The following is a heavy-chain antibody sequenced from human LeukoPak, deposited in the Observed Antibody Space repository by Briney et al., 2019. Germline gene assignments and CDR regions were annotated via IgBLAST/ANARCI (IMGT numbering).Heavy chain of an antibody. CDR2: IYYSGST. D-gene: IGHD3-9*01. CDR1: GGSISSSSYY. Sequence: SETLSLTCTVSGGSISSSSYYWGWIRQPPGKGLEWIGSIYYSGSTNYKPSLKSRVTISVDTSKNQFSLKLSSVTAADTAVYYCARDHPPYYDILTGYYSRGYYFDYWGQGTLVTVSS. J-gene: IGHJ4*02. CDR3: ARDHPPYYDILTGYYSRGYYFDY. V-gene: IGHV4-39*07.